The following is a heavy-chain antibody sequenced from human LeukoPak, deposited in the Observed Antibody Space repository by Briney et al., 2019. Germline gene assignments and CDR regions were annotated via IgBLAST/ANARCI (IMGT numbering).Heavy chain of an antibody. J-gene: IGHJ4*02. V-gene: IGHV4-34*01. CDR3: ATDTYYDILTGYSSVDY. D-gene: IGHD3-9*01. CDR1: GGSFSGYY. CDR2: INHSGST. Sequence: SETPSLTCAVYGGSFSGYYWSWIRQPPGKGLEWIGEINHSGSTNYNPSLKSRVTISVDTSKNQFSLKLSSVTAADTAVYYCATDTYYDILTGYSSVDYWGQGTLVTVSS.